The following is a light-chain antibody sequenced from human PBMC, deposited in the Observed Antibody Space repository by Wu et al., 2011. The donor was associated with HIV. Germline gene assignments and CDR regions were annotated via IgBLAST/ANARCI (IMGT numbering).Light chain of an antibody. CDR1: QSVGNY. Sequence: EIVLTQSPAILSLSPGERATLSCRASQSVGNYLGWYQQKPGQAPRLLIYDASIRATGIPARFSGSGSGTEFTLTISSIQSEDSAIYYCQHYNKIPPLTFGGGTKVEIK. CDR2: DAS. J-gene: IGKJ4*01. CDR3: QHYNKIPPLT. V-gene: IGKV3-11*01.